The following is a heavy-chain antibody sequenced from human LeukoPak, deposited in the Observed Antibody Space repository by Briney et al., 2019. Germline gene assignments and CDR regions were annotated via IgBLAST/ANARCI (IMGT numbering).Heavy chain of an antibody. CDR3: ARHGTDDDSSSWYWALNWFDP. V-gene: IGHV4-59*08. Sequence: SETLSLTCTVSGGSISSYYWSWIRQPPGKGLEWIGDIYNSGSTNYNPSLKSRVTISLDTSKNHFSLQLSSVTAADTAVYYCARHGTDDDSSSWYWALNWFDPWGQGTLVTVSS. CDR1: GGSISSYY. D-gene: IGHD6-13*01. J-gene: IGHJ5*02. CDR2: IYNSGST.